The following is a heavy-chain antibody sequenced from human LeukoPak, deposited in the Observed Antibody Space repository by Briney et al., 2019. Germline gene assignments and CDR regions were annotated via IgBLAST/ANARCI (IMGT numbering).Heavy chain of an antibody. CDR1: GGSISSSNW. V-gene: IGHV4-4*02. Sequence: SSETLSLTCAVSGGSISSSNWWSWVRQPPGKGLEWIWEIYHSVNTNYNPSLNSPVTISVDKYKNQFSLKLSSVNAAATAVYYCARVRSVAGTYYFDYWGQGTLVTVSS. J-gene: IGHJ4*02. D-gene: IGHD6-19*01. CDR3: ARVRSVAGTYYFDY. CDR2: IYHSVNT.